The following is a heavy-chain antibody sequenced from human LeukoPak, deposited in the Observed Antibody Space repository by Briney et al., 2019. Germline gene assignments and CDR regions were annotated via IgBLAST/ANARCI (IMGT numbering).Heavy chain of an antibody. CDR3: ARPRGTGLGELDAFDI. CDR1: GGTFSSYA. D-gene: IGHD3-10*01. CDR2: IIPIFGTA. V-gene: IGHV1-69*01. Sequence: ASVKVSCKASGGTFSSYAISWVRQAPGQGLEWMGGIIPIFGTANYAQKFQGRVTITADESTSTAYMELSSLRSEDTAVYYCARPRGTGLGELDAFDIWGQGTMVTVSS. J-gene: IGHJ3*02.